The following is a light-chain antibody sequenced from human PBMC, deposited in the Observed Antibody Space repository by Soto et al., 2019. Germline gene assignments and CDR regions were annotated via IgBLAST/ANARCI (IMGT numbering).Light chain of an antibody. CDR3: QQYGSSPRT. V-gene: IGKV3-20*01. J-gene: IGKJ1*01. Sequence: EIVLTQSPGILSLSPGERATLSCRASQSISSTYLAWYQQKPGQAPRLLIYGASSRATGIPDRFSGSGSGTEFTLTNSRLEPEDFAVFYCQQYGSSPRTFGQGTKVEIK. CDR2: GAS. CDR1: QSISSTY.